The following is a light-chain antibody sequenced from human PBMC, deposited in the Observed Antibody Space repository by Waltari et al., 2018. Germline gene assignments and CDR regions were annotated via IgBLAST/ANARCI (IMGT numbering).Light chain of an antibody. J-gene: IGKJ1*01. Sequence: DIVMTQSPDSLAVSLGERATINCKSSQSVLYSSNNNNYLAWYQLKPGQPPKVLVYWASTRESGVPDRFTGSGSGTDFTLTISSLQAEDVAVYYCQQYYSTPPTFGQGTKVEIK. CDR3: QQYYSTPPT. V-gene: IGKV4-1*01. CDR1: QSVLYSSNNNNY. CDR2: WAS.